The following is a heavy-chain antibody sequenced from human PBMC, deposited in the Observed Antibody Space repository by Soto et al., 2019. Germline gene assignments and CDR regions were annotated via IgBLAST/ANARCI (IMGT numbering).Heavy chain of an antibody. Sequence: EVQVLESVGGLVQPGGSLTLSCAASGFTFTPYAMTWVRQAPGKGLEWVSVITGGVGVTYYADSVKRRFTISRDKYKDTLVLQLSTQRPEDKAVYYCPKFQGGTFNHWEYHYWGQGTLVTVAS. J-gene: IGHJ4*02. CDR3: PKFQGGTFNHWEYHY. CDR2: ITGGVGVT. CDR1: GFTFTPYA. D-gene: IGHD3-16*01. V-gene: IGHV3-23*01.